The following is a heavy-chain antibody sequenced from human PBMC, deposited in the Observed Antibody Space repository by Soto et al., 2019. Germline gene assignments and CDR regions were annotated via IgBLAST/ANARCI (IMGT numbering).Heavy chain of an antibody. CDR2: ISYDGSNK. J-gene: IGHJ6*02. CDR1: GFTFSSYG. D-gene: IGHD3-3*01. CDR3: AKDGTILGSDIKGVYYYYYGMDV. Sequence: GGSLRLSCAASGFTFSSYGMHWVRQAPGKGLEWVAVISYDGSNKYYADSVKGRFTISRDNSKNTLYLQMNSLRAEDTAVYYCAKDGTILGSDIKGVYYYYYGMDVWGQGTTVTVSS. V-gene: IGHV3-30*18.